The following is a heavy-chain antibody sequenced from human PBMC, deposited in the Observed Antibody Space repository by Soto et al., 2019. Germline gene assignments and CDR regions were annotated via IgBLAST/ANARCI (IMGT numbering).Heavy chain of an antibody. CDR2: IYHSGST. CDR3: ASMYSSSWSNWFDP. J-gene: IGHJ5*02. Sequence: PSETLSLTCAVSGGSISSRNWWSWVRQPPGKGLEWIGEIYHSGSTNYNPSLKSRVTISVDKSKNQFSLKLSSVTAADTAVYYCASMYSSSWSNWFDPWGQGTLVTVSS. CDR1: GGSISSRNW. D-gene: IGHD6-13*01. V-gene: IGHV4-4*02.